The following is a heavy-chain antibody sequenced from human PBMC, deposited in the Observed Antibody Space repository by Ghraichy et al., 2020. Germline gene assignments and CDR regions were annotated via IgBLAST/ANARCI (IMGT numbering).Heavy chain of an antibody. CDR2: ISSSSSYI. CDR1: GFTFSSYS. Sequence: GALRLSCAASGFTFSSYSMNWVRQAPGKGLEWVSSISSSSSYIYYADSVKGRFTISRDNAKNSLYLQMNSLRAEDTAVYYCARDALGDIVVVPAAMKYYYFDYWGQGTLVTVSS. V-gene: IGHV3-21*01. J-gene: IGHJ4*02. D-gene: IGHD2-2*01. CDR3: ARDALGDIVVVPAAMKYYYFDY.